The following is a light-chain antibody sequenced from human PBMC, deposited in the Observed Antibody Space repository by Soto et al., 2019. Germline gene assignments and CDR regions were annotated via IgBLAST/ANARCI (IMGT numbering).Light chain of an antibody. CDR1: QSIGSY. V-gene: IGKV1-5*01. CDR3: QHYNSYSEA. Sequence: DIQMTQSPSSLSASVGYRVTITCRASQSIGSYLSWYQQKPGKAPKLLINVASTLQSGVPSRFSGSGSGTEFTLTISSLQPDDFATYYCQHYNSYSEAFGQGTKVDIK. CDR2: VAS. J-gene: IGKJ1*01.